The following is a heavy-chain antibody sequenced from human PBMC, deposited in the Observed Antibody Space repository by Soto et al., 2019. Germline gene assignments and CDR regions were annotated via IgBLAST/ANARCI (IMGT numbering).Heavy chain of an antibody. D-gene: IGHD2-15*01. CDR3: AKDYEPVTLGDFDI. V-gene: IGHV3-30*18. Sequence: QVQLVESGGGVVQPGRSLRLSCAASGFTFSSYGMHWVRQAPGKGLEWVAVISYDGSNKYYADSVKGGFTISRDNCNNTLYQQNNRLIDVDTDEYYCAKDYEPVTLGDFDIWGKGSKVTV. CDR1: GFTFSSYG. CDR2: ISYDGSNK. J-gene: IGHJ3*02.